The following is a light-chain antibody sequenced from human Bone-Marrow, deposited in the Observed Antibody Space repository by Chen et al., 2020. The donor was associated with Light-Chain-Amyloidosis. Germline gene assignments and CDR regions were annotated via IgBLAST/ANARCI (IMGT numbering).Light chain of an antibody. CDR1: SIGTFNL. J-gene: IGLJ2*01. CDR3: CSYGGYSTFV. CDR2: EGY. V-gene: IGLV2-23*03. Sequence: QSDLTQPASVSGSPGQSVTISCTGHSIGTFNLVSWYQQSPGNAPKLILYEGYWRPSEVSDRFSGSTSGSTASLTISGLQTEDEADYHCCSYGGYSTFVFGGGTKLTVL.